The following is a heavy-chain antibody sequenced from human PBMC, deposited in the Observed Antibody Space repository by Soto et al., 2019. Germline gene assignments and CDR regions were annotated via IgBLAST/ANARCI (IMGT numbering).Heavy chain of an antibody. Sequence: QVQLQASGPGLVKPSETLSLTCTVSGGSISSYYWNWIRQPPGRGLEWIGHVYYSGSTNCSPSLGSRVPMEKATSTIPFSLKLSSVTAADTALYYSARAPGLGYCTNGVCLGSGYFDYWGQGTLVTVSS. CDR3: ARAPGLGYCTNGVCLGSGYFDY. CDR2: VYYSGST. V-gene: IGHV4-59*01. D-gene: IGHD2-8*01. J-gene: IGHJ4*02. CDR1: GGSISSYY.